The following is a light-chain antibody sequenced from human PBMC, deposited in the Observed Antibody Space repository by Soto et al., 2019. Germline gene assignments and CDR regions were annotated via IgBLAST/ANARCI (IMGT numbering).Light chain of an antibody. V-gene: IGKV1-39*01. CDR3: QQSFTPPRT. CDR1: QNINNY. Sequence: DIQMTQFPSSLSASVGDRVTITCRASQNINNYLNWYQQQSGKAPKLLIYGAHSLQTGVPSRFSGGGSGTEFTLTIGSLQPEDFATYYCQQSFTPPRTFGQGTKVEL. J-gene: IGKJ1*01. CDR2: GAH.